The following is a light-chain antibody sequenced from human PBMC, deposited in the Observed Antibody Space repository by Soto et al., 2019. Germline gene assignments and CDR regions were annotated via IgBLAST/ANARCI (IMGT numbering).Light chain of an antibody. CDR2: AAS. J-gene: IGKJ1*01. Sequence: AIRMTQSPSSLSASTGDRVTITCRASQGISSYLAWYQQKPGKAPKILIYAASTLQSGVPSRFSGSGSGTEFTLTISSLQPEDFATYYCQQFNTYPRTFGQGTKVEIK. CDR1: QGISSY. CDR3: QQFNTYPRT. V-gene: IGKV1-8*01.